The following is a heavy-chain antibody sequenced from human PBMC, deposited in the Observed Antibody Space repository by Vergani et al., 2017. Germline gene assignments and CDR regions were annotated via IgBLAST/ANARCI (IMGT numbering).Heavy chain of an antibody. CDR3: AIIVGASRDY. D-gene: IGHD1-26*01. Sequence: EVQLVQSGAEVKKPGESLRISCKGSGYSITNYWISWVRQMPGKGLEWMGRIDPSDSYTNYSPSFQGHVSISADKSISTAYLQWSSLKASDTAMYYCAIIVGASRDYWGQGTLVTVSS. J-gene: IGHJ4*02. CDR2: IDPSDSYT. V-gene: IGHV5-10-1*03. CDR1: GYSITNYW.